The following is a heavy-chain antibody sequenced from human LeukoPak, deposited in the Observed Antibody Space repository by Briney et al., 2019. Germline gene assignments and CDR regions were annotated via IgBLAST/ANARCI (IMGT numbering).Heavy chain of an antibody. J-gene: IGHJ4*02. D-gene: IGHD6-19*01. CDR2: MNPNSGNT. V-gene: IGHV1-8*03. Sequence: ASAKVSCKASGYTFTSYDINWVRQATGQGLEWMGWMNPNSGNTGYAQKFQGRVTITRNTSISTAYMELSSLRSEDTAVYYCARGSPEWLSWGVDYWGQGTLVTVSS. CDR1: GYTFTSYD. CDR3: ARGSPEWLSWGVDY.